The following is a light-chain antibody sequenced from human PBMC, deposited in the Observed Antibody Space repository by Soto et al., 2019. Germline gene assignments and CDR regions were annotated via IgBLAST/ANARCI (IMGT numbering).Light chain of an antibody. CDR2: GAS. V-gene: IGKV3-15*01. CDR3: QQYDSSPYT. J-gene: IGKJ2*01. Sequence: DIMLTQSPSTLSASVGDRATLSCRASQGPSGFLAWFQQKPGQAPRLLIYGASRRATGIPRRFSGSQTGTDFTLTISSLQPDDFAVYYCQQYDSSPYTFGQGTKVDIK. CDR1: QGPSGF.